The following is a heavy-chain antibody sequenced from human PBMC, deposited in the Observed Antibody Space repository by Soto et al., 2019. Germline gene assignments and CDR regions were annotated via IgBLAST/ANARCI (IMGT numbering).Heavy chain of an antibody. D-gene: IGHD3-22*01. Sequence: QVQLQQWGAGLLKPSETLSLTCAVYGGSFSGYYWSWIRQPPGKGLEWIGEINHSGSTNYNPSLKSRVTISVDTSKNQISLKLSSVTAADTTVYYCARGVSSRGYYDSSGYSKFDYWGQGTLVTVSS. CDR2: INHSGST. V-gene: IGHV4-34*01. J-gene: IGHJ4*02. CDR3: ARGVSSRGYYDSSGYSKFDY. CDR1: GGSFSGYY.